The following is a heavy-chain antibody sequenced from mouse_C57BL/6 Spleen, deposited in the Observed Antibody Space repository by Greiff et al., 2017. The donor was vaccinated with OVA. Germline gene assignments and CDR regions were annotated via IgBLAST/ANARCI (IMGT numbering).Heavy chain of an antibody. Sequence: EVQGVESGPGMVKPSQSLSLTCTVTGYSITSGYDWHWIRHFPGNKLEWMGYISYSGSTNYNPSLKSRISITHDTSKNHFFLKLNSVTTEDTATYYCARDRRSSHWYFDVWGTGTTVTVSS. CDR1: GYSITSGYD. J-gene: IGHJ1*03. CDR3: ARDRRSSHWYFDV. CDR2: ISYSGST. V-gene: IGHV3-1*01. D-gene: IGHD1-1*01.